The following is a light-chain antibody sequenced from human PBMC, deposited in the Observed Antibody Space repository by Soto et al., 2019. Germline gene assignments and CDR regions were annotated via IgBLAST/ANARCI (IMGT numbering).Light chain of an antibody. J-gene: IGKJ4*01. V-gene: IGKV1-9*01. CDR2: AAS. Sequence: DIQLTQSPSFLSASVGDRVTITCRASQGISSYLAWYQQKPGKAPKLLIYAASTLQSGVPSRFSGSGSGTEFTLTISSLQPEDFATYYCQNLNSYPFTLGGGTKVDIK. CDR1: QGISSY. CDR3: QNLNSYPFT.